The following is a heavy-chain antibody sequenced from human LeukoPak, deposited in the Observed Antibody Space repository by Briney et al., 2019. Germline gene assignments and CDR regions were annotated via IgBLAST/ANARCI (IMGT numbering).Heavy chain of an antibody. J-gene: IGHJ1*01. CDR1: GVSFSGYY. D-gene: IGHD3-10*01. CDR2: INHSGST. CDR3: ARTYYYGSGSYRPPRGYFQH. Sequence: SETLSLTCAVYGVSFSGYYWSWIRQPPGKGREWIGEINHSGSTNYNPSLKRRVTISVDTSKNQFSLKLRSVTAADTAVYYCARTYYYGSGSYRPPRGYFQHWGQGTLVTVSS. V-gene: IGHV4-34*01.